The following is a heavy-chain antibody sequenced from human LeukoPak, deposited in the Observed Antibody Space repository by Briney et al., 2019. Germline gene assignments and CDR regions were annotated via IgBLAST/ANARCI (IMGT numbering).Heavy chain of an antibody. CDR1: GGSISSGSYY. J-gene: IGHJ5*02. CDR3: ARARTYYYGSGSYYPFDP. CDR2: IYTSGST. V-gene: IGHV4-61*02. Sequence: SETLSLTCTVSGGSISSGSYYWSWIRQPAGKGLEWIGRIYTSGSTNYNPSLKSRVTISVDTSKNQFSLKLSSVTAADTAVYYCARARTYYYGSGSYYPFDPWGQGTLVTVSS. D-gene: IGHD3-10*01.